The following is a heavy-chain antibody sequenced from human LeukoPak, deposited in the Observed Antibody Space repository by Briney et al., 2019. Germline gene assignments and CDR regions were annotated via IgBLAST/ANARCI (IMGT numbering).Heavy chain of an antibody. V-gene: IGHV3-23*01. CDR2: ISGSGAGT. CDR3: AAISSYYYMDV. CDR1: GFTFSSYG. Sequence: GGSLRLSCAASGFTFSSYGMSWVRQAPGKGLEWVSGISGSGAGTHYADSVKGRFTISRDNSENTLYLQMNSLRAEDTAVYYCAAISSYYYMDVWGKGTTVTISS. D-gene: IGHD2-21*01. J-gene: IGHJ6*03.